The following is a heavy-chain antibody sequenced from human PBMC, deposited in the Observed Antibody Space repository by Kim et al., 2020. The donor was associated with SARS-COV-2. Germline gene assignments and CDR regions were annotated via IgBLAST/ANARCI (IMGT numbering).Heavy chain of an antibody. D-gene: IGHD3-10*01. J-gene: IGHJ4*02. CDR2: INHSGST. V-gene: IGHV4-34*01. CDR3: ARGITMVQGAPGY. Sequence: SETLSLTCAVYGGSFSGYYWSWIRQPPGKGLEWIGEINHSGSTNYNPSLKSRVTISVDTSKNQFSLKLSSVTAADTAVYYCARGITMVQGAPGYWGQGTLVTVSS. CDR1: GGSFSGYY.